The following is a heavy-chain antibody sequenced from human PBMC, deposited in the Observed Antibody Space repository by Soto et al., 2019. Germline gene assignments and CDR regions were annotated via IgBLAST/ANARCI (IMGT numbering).Heavy chain of an antibody. D-gene: IGHD3-3*01. J-gene: IGHJ6*01. V-gene: IGHV3-30*18. Sequence: RGSLGLSCAASGFTFSSYGMHWVRQAPGKGLEWVAVISYDGSNKYYADSVKGRFTISRDNSKNTLYLQMNSLRAEDTAVYYCAKDGLDYDFWSVYYRGYYYQYLMAVRGQGTTV. CDR3: AKDGLDYDFWSVYYRGYYYQYLMAV. CDR2: ISYDGSNK. CDR1: GFTFSSYG.